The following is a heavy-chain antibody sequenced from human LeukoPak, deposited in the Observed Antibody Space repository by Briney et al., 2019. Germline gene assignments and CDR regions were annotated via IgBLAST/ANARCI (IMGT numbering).Heavy chain of an antibody. CDR1: GFIFSNFP. CDR3: ARSPLWFGDPPPYYFDY. J-gene: IGHJ4*02. V-gene: IGHV3-64*01. CDR2: ISSNGGST. Sequence: GGSLRLSCAASGFIFSNFPLHWVRQAPGKGLEYVSAISSNGGSTYYANSVKGRFTISRDNSKNTLYLQMGSLRAEDMAVYYCARSPLWFGDPPPYYFDYWGQGTLVTVSS. D-gene: IGHD3-10*01.